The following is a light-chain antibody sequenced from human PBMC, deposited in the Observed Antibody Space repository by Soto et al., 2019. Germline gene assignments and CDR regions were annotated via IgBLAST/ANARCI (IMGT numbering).Light chain of an antibody. V-gene: IGLV7-46*01. J-gene: IGLJ2*01. Sequence: QAVVTQEPSLTVSPGGTVTLTCGSSTGAVTSGHYPYWFQQNPGRAPRTLIYDTSNKQSWTPARFSGSLLGGKAALTLSGAQHEDEAEYYCLLSYSGARVFGGGTKLTVL. CDR1: TGAVTSGHY. CDR3: LLSYSGARV. CDR2: DTS.